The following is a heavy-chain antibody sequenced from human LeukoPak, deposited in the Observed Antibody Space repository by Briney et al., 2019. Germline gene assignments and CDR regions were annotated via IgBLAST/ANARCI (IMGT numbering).Heavy chain of an antibody. J-gene: IGHJ4*02. V-gene: IGHV3-30*14. D-gene: IGHD6-13*01. CDR3: ARDSRKGQQQLLFDY. Sequence: GRSLRLSCAASGFTFSSYAMHWVRQAPGKGLEWVALISYDGSNKYYADSVKGRFTISRDNSKNTLYLQMNTLRAEDTAVYFCARDSRKGQQQLLFDYWGQGTLVTVSS. CDR1: GFTFSSYA. CDR2: ISYDGSNK.